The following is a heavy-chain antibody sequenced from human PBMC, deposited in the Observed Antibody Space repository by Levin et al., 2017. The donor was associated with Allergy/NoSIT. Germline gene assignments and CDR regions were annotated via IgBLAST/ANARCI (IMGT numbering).Heavy chain of an antibody. D-gene: IGHD2-2*01. CDR1: GFTFSDHY. CDR2: ISGSGTIL. Sequence: AGGSLRLSCAASGFTFSDHYMSWIRQAPGKGLEWVSYISGSGTILYNADSVKGRFTISRDNAKNSLFLQMDSLRVEDTGVYYCARDPDTSSKVDYWGQGTLVTVSS. V-gene: IGHV3-11*01. J-gene: IGHJ4*02. CDR3: ARDPDTSSKVDY.